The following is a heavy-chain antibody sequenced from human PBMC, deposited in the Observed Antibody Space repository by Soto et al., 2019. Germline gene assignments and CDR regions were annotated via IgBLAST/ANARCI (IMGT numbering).Heavy chain of an antibody. V-gene: IGHV3-15*07. CDR1: GFTFSNAR. J-gene: IGHJ6*02. D-gene: IGHD4-17*01. CDR2: IKSKTDGGTT. Sequence: EVQLVESGGGLVKPGGSLRLSCAASGFTFSNARMNWVRQAPGKGLAWVGRIKSKTDGGTTDYAAPVKGRFTISRDDSKNTLYLQMNSLNTEDTAVYYFTTGNGDYEEPWGVRGMDVWGQGTTVTVSS. CDR3: TTGNGDYEEPWGVRGMDV.